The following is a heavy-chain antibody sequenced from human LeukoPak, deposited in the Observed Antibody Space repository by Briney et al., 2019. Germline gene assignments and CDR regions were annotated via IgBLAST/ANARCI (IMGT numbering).Heavy chain of an antibody. J-gene: IGHJ5*02. Sequence: GASVKVSCKASGYTLTGYYTHWVRQAPGQGLEWMGWINTNTGNPTYAQGFTGRFVFSLDTSVSTAYLQISSLKAEDTAVYYCARKLDKVQLWTNYNWFDPWGQGTLVTVSS. V-gene: IGHV7-4-1*02. CDR1: GYTLTGYY. CDR2: INTNTGNP. D-gene: IGHD5-18*01. CDR3: ARKLDKVQLWTNYNWFDP.